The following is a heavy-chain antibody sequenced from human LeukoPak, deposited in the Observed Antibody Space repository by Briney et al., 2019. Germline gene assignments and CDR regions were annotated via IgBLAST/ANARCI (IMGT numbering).Heavy chain of an antibody. Sequence: GGSLRLSCAASGFTFNISAMSWLRQAPGKGLEWVSTISGSGGSTYYADSVKGRFTISRDNSTSTLYLQMNSLGAEYTAVYHCVKVLQWTRDAFDIWGRGTMVTVSP. J-gene: IGHJ3*02. CDR3: VKVLQWTRDAFDI. D-gene: IGHD4-11*01. CDR1: GFTFNISA. CDR2: ISGSGGST. V-gene: IGHV3-23*01.